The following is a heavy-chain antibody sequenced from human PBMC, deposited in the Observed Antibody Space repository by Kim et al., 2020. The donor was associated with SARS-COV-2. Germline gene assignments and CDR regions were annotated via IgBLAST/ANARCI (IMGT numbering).Heavy chain of an antibody. CDR2: IYSGGST. Sequence: GGSLRLSCAASGFTVSSNYMSWVRQAPGKGLEWVSVIYSGGSTYYADSVKGRFTISSDNSKNTLYLQMNSLRAEDTAVYYCAGDPFLYYDSSGYAGYWGQGTLVTVSS. CDR3: AGDPFLYYDSSGYAGY. CDR1: GFTVSSNY. J-gene: IGHJ4*02. D-gene: IGHD3-22*01. V-gene: IGHV3-66*02.